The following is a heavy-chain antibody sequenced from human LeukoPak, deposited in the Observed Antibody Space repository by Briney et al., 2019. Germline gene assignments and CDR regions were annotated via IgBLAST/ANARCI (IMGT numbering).Heavy chain of an antibody. CDR1: GFTLSNNY. D-gene: IGHD3-10*01. V-gene: IGHV3-53*01. J-gene: IGHJ4*02. CDR3: ARDIGGYSDY. CDR2: IYSGGST. Sequence: PGGSLRLSCAASGFTLSNNYMSWVRQAPGKGLEWLSVIYSGGSTYYADSVKGRFTISRDNSKNTLYLQMNSLRAEDTAVYYCARDIGGYSDYWGQGTPVTVSS.